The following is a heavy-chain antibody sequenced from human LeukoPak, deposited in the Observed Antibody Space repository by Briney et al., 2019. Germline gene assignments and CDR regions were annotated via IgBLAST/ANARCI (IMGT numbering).Heavy chain of an antibody. CDR1: GFTFSSYA. V-gene: IGHV3-30-3*01. D-gene: IGHD2-15*01. Sequence: GGSLRLSCAASGFTFSSYAMHWVRQAPGKGLEWVAVISYDGSNKYYADSVKGRFTISRDNSKNTLYLQMNSLRSEDTAVYYCATRNKEYCSGGSCYGGFDYWGQGTLVTVSS. J-gene: IGHJ4*02. CDR3: ATRNKEYCSGGSCYGGFDY. CDR2: ISYDGSNK.